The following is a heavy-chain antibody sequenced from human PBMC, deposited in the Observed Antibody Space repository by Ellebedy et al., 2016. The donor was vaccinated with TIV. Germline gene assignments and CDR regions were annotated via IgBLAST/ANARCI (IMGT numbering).Heavy chain of an antibody. CDR1: GFTFSSYA. D-gene: IGHD2-15*01. V-gene: IGHV3-23*01. CDR2: ISGSGGST. Sequence: GESLKISCAASGFTFSSYAMSWVRQAPGKGLEWVSAISGSGGSTYYADSVKGRFTISRDNSKNTLYLQMNSLRAEDTAVYYCAKELDIVVVVAAAEDYWGQGTLVTVSS. CDR3: AKELDIVVVVAAAEDY. J-gene: IGHJ4*02.